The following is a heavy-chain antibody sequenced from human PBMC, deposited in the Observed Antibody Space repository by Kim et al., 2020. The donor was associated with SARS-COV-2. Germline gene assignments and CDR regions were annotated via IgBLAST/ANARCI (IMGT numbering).Heavy chain of an antibody. J-gene: IGHJ6*02. CDR2: IMPIFGTT. Sequence: SVKVSCKASGDAFSNYSISGVRQAPGQGLEWMGDIMPIFGTTKYAQKFQDRFTITADGSTNTAYMELSSLRSEDTAVYYCASPTGNMDVWGQGTTISVSS. CDR3: ASPTGNMDV. V-gene: IGHV1-69*13. CDR1: GDAFSNYS.